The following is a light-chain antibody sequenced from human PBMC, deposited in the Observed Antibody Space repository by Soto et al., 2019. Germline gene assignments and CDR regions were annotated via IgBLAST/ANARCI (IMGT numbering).Light chain of an antibody. Sequence: EVVLTQSPGTLSLSPGEGATLSCRASQSVNSAYLAWYQQKPGQAPRLLIYGASTRATGIPARFSGSGSGTEFTLTISSLQSEDFAVYYCQQYNNWPFTFGPGTKVDIK. CDR1: QSVNSAY. V-gene: IGKV3-15*01. CDR2: GAS. CDR3: QQYNNWPFT. J-gene: IGKJ3*01.